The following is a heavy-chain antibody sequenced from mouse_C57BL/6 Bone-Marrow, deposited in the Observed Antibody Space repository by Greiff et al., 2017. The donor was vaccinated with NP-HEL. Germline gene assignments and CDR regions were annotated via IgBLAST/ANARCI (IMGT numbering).Heavy chain of an antibody. CDR1: GYTFTSYD. J-gene: IGHJ1*03. Sequence: VQRVESGPELVKPGASVKLSCKASGYTFTSYDINWVKQRPGQGLEWIGWIYPRDGSTKYNEKFKGKATLTVDTSSSTAYMELHSLTSEDSAVYFCARRCVGGYFDVWGTGTTVTVSS. V-gene: IGHV1-85*01. CDR3: ARRCVGGYFDV. CDR2: IYPRDGST. D-gene: IGHD3-3*01.